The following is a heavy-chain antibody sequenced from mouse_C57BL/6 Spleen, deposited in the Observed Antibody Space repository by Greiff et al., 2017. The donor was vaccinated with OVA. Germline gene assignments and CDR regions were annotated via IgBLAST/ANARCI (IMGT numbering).Heavy chain of an antibody. D-gene: IGHD2-1*01. J-gene: IGHJ4*01. CDR3: ARDYGNSYYAMDY. CDR2: IYPSDSET. CDR1: GYTFTSYW. Sequence: QVHVKQPGAELVRPGSSVKLSCKASGYTFTSYWMDWVKQRPGQGLEWIGNIYPSDSETHYNQKFKDKATLTVDKSSSTAYMQLSSLTSEDSAVYYCARDYGNSYYAMDYWGQGTSVTVSS. V-gene: IGHV1-61*01.